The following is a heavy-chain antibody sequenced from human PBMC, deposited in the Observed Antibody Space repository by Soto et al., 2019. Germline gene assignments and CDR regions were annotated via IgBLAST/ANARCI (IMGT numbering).Heavy chain of an antibody. J-gene: IGHJ6*02. Sequence: TFGDHAMSWFRQAPGKGLEWVGFIRSKAYGGTTEYAASVKGRFTISRDDSNSIAYLQMNSLKTEDTAVYYCQYQLLTYYYGMDVWGQGTTVTVSS. CDR3: QYQLLTYYYGMDV. V-gene: IGHV3-49*03. D-gene: IGHD2-2*01. CDR2: IRSKAYGGTT. CDR1: TFGDHA.